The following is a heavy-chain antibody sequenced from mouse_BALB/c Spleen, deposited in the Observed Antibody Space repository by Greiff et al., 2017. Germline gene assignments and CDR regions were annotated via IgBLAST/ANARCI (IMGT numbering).Heavy chain of an antibody. CDR2: IDPENGTT. J-gene: IGHJ4*01. CDR3: ARWLRRDAMDY. Sequence: VQLQQSGAELVRPGALVKLSCKVSGFNIKDYYMHWVQQRPEQGLEWIGWIDPENGTTIYDPMFQGKASITADTSSNTAYLQLSSLTSEATAVYYCARWLRRDAMDYWGQGTSVTVSS. CDR1: GFNIKDYY. V-gene: IGHV14-1*02. D-gene: IGHD2-2*01.